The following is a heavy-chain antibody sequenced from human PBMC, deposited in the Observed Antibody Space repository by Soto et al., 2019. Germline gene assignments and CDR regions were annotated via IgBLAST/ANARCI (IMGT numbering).Heavy chain of an antibody. D-gene: IGHD6-19*01. V-gene: IGHV1-18*01. CDR2: ISAYNGNT. J-gene: IGHJ4*02. CDR3: ARLVHSSGWANYFDY. Sequence: GASVKVSCKASGYTFTSYGISWVRQAPGQGLEWMGWISAYNGNTNFAQKLQGRVTMTTDTSTSTAYMELRSLRSDDTALYYCARLVHSSGWANYFDYWGQGTLVTVSS. CDR1: GYTFTSYG.